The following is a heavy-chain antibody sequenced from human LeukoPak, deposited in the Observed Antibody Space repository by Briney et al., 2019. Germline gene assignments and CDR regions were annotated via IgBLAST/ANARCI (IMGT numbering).Heavy chain of an antibody. CDR2: IYYSGST. D-gene: IGHD1-1*01. V-gene: IGHV4-61*01. Sequence: SETLSLTCTVSGGSVSSGSYYWSWIRQPPGKGLEWIGYIYYSGSTNYNPSLKSRVTISVDTSKNQFSLKLSPVTAADTAVYYCARGGSTGTNLNWVDPWGQGTLVTVSS. CDR3: ARGGSTGTNLNWVDP. J-gene: IGHJ5*02. CDR1: GGSVSSGSYY.